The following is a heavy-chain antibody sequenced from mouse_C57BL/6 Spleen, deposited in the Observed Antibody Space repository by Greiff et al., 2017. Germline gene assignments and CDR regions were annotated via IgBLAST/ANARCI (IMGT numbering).Heavy chain of an antibody. J-gene: IGHJ4*01. Sequence: QVQLKESGPGLVAPSQSLSITCTVSGFSLTSYAISWVRQPPGKGLEWLGVIWTGGGTNYNSALKYRLSISKDNSKSQVFLKMNSLQTDDTARYYCARHYYGSSYDAMDYWGQGTSVTVSS. CDR3: ARHYYGSSYDAMDY. CDR2: IWTGGGT. D-gene: IGHD1-1*01. V-gene: IGHV2-9-1*01. CDR1: GFSLTSYA.